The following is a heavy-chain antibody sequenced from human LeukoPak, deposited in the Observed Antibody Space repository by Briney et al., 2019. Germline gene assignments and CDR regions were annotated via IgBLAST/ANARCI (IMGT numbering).Heavy chain of an antibody. Sequence: AETLSLTCTVSGGSISNYYWNWVRQPPGKGLGWIGYIYYTGSTNYNPSLKSRVTMSVETSKNQFSLNLRSVTPEDTAVYYCTRNLIPEQLVLNFWGQGTLVTVSS. J-gene: IGHJ4*02. V-gene: IGHV4-59*01. CDR3: TRNLIPEQLVLNF. D-gene: IGHD6-13*01. CDR2: IYYTGST. CDR1: GGSISNYY.